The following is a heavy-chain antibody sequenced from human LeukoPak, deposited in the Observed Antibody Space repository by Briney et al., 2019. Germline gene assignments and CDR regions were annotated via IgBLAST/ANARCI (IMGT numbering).Heavy chain of an antibody. CDR2: ISSSSYI. J-gene: IGHJ3*01. CDR1: GFTFSSYS. Sequence: GGSLRLSCAASGFTFSSYSMNWVRQAPGKGLEWVSSISSSSYIYYADSVKGRFTISRDISKNTLFLQMNSLRAEDTAVYYCAKDLGGEWQRLKFVFDVWGQGTMVTVSS. V-gene: IGHV3-21*01. CDR3: AKDLGGEWQRLKFVFDV. D-gene: IGHD5-12*01.